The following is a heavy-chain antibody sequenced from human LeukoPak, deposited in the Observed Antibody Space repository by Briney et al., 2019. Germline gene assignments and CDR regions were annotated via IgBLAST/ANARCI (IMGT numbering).Heavy chain of an antibody. Sequence: ASVKVSCKASGYTFTGYYMHWVRQAPGQGLEWMGWTNPNSGGTNYAQKFQGRVTMTRDTSISTAYMELSRLRSDDTAVYYCARPGWGSYEGNWFDPWGQGTLVTVSS. CDR1: GYTFTGYY. J-gene: IGHJ5*02. CDR2: TNPNSGGT. D-gene: IGHD1-26*01. V-gene: IGHV1-2*02. CDR3: ARPGWGSYEGNWFDP.